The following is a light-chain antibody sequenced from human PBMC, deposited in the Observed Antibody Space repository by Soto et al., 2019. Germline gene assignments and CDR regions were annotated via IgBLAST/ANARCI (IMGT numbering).Light chain of an antibody. V-gene: IGKV3-11*01. Sequence: DIVLTQSPATLSVSPVSRATLSCRVSQSVSSYLAWYQQKPGQAPRLLIYDASNRATGIPARFSGSGSGTDFTLTISSLEPEDFAVYYCQQRSNWPEITFGQGTLLEI. CDR3: QQRSNWPEIT. CDR1: QSVSSY. CDR2: DAS. J-gene: IGKJ5*01.